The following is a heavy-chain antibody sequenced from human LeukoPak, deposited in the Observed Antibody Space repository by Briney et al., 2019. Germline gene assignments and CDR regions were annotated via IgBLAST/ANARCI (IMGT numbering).Heavy chain of an antibody. Sequence: ETSETLSLTCTVSGGSISSGDYYWSWIRQPPGKGLEWIRYIYYSGSTYYNPSLKSRVTISVDTSKNQFSLKLSSVTAADTAVYYCARALYGSVTLDYWGQGTLVTVSS. CDR1: GGSISSGDYY. CDR2: IYYSGST. V-gene: IGHV4-30-4*01. J-gene: IGHJ4*02. CDR3: ARALYGSVTLDY. D-gene: IGHD3-10*01.